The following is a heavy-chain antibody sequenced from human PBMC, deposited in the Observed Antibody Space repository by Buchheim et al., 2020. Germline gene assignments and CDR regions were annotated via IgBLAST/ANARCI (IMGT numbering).Heavy chain of an antibody. CDR2: ISGSGGGT. Sequence: EVQLLESGGGLVQPGGSLRLSCAASGFTFNSYVMSWVRQAPGKGLEWVSTISGSGGGTNYADSVKGRFTISRDNPENTLYLQMNSLRADDTAVYYCAKEGLSGSFEFDYWGQGNL. CDR1: GFTFNSYV. D-gene: IGHD1-26*01. CDR3: AKEGLSGSFEFDY. J-gene: IGHJ4*02. V-gene: IGHV3-23*01.